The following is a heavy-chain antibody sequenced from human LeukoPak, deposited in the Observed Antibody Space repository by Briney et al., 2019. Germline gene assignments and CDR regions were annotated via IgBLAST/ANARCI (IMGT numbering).Heavy chain of an antibody. D-gene: IGHD6-19*01. CDR2: ISSSSYI. Sequence: PGGSLRLSCAASGFTFSSYSMNWVRQAPGKGLEWVSSISSSSYIYYADSVKGRFTISRDNAKNSLYLQMNSLRAEDTAVYYCARGARSAVAGRNWFDPWGQGTLVTVSS. CDR1: GFTFSSYS. V-gene: IGHV3-21*01. J-gene: IGHJ5*02. CDR3: ARGARSAVAGRNWFDP.